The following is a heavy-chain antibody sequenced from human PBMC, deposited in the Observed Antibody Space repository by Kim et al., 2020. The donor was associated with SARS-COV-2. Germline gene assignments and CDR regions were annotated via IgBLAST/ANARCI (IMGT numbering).Heavy chain of an antibody. D-gene: IGHD6-13*01. CDR1: GFTFSSFG. CDR3: AKEGSPKSSSWFDY. Sequence: GGSLRLSCAASGFTFSSFGMQWVRQAPGKGLEWVAVTAHDGNVQYYADSVKGRFTISRDNSRNTLHLQMNSLRSEDTALYYCAKEGSPKSSSWFDYWGQGTLVTVSS. J-gene: IGHJ5*01. CDR2: TAHDGNVQ. V-gene: IGHV3-30*18.